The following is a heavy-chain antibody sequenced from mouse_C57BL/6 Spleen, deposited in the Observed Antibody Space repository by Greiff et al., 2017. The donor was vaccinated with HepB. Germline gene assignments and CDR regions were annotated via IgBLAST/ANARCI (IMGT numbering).Heavy chain of an antibody. V-gene: IGHV1-76*01. CDR1: GYTFTDYY. Sequence: VQLQQSGAELVRPGASVKLSCKASGYTFTDYYINWVKQRPGQGLEWIARIYPGSGNTYYNEKFKGKATLTAEKSSSTAYMQLSSLTSEDSAVYFCARYGWSDWGQGTSVTGSS. J-gene: IGHJ4*01. CDR3: ARYGWSD. D-gene: IGHD2-3*01. CDR2: IYPGSGNT.